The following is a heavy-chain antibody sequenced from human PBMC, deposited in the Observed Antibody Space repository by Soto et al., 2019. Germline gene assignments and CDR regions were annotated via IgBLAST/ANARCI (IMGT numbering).Heavy chain of an antibody. CDR3: ARDLPSVYYDSSGSHDAFDI. D-gene: IGHD3-22*01. CDR2: INWNGGST. Sequence: PGGSLRLSCAASGFTFSDYYMSWIRQAPGKGLEWVSGINWNGGSTGYADSVKGRFTISRDNAKNSLYLQMNSLRAEDTALYYCARDLPSVYYDSSGSHDAFDIWGQGTMVTVSS. J-gene: IGHJ3*02. V-gene: IGHV3-20*04. CDR1: GFTFSDYY.